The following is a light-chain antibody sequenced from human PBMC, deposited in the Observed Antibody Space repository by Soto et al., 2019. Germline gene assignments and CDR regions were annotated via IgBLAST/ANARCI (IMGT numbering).Light chain of an antibody. CDR2: AAS. Sequence: DIQMTQSPSSLSASVGDRVTITCRASQGISTYLNWYQQKPGKAPKLLIYAASSLQSGVPSRFSDSGSETDFTLTISSLQPEDFATYSCQQSYSTTWTFGQGTKVDIK. J-gene: IGKJ1*01. CDR3: QQSYSTTWT. V-gene: IGKV1-39*01. CDR1: QGISTY.